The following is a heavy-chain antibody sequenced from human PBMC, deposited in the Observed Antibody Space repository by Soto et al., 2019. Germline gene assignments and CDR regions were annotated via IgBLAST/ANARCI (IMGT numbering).Heavy chain of an antibody. CDR1: GYTFTSYD. V-gene: IGHV1-2*04. J-gene: IGHJ6*02. CDR3: ARETGYYDRTSYYYYYGMDV. Sequence: ASVKVSCKASGYTFTSYDINWVRQATGQGLEWMGWINPNSGGTNYAQKFQGWVTMTRDTSISTAYMELSRLRSDDTAVYYCARETGYYDRTSYYYYYGMDVWGQGTTVTVSS. D-gene: IGHD3-22*01. CDR2: INPNSGGT.